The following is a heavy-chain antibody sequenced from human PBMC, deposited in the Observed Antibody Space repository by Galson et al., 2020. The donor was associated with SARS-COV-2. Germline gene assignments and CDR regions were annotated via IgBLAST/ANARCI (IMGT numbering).Heavy chain of an antibody. V-gene: IGHV4-39*01. Sequence: SETLSLTCIVSGGSVTSRSHFWGWIRQPPGRGLEWIGSSHYSGKIYYTPSLKSRVTISVDTSKNQFSLRLNSVTAADTAVYYCARQSIAIELWLEGGDWFDPWGQGTLVTVSS. CDR2: SHYSGKI. CDR1: GGSVTSRSHF. D-gene: IGHD2-21*01. CDR3: ARQSIAIELWLEGGDWFDP. J-gene: IGHJ5*02.